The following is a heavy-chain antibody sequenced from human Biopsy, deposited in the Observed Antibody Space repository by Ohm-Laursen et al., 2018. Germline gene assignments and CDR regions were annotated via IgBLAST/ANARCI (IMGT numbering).Heavy chain of an antibody. Sequence: SVKVSCKASGGSFKNYAVNWARQAPGQGLEWMGWINPNSGGTNYAQKFQGRVTMTRDTSISTAYMELNRLRSDDTAVYYCARGGLNYWYFDLWGRGTLVTVSS. CDR2: INPNSGGT. CDR1: GGSFKNYA. D-gene: IGHD1-26*01. J-gene: IGHJ2*01. V-gene: IGHV1-2*02. CDR3: ARGGLNYWYFDL.